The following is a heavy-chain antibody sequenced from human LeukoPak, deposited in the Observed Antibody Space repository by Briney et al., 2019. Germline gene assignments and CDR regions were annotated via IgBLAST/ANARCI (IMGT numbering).Heavy chain of an antibody. CDR1: GFTFSSYE. V-gene: IGHV3-48*03. J-gene: IGHJ2*01. D-gene: IGHD1-14*01. Sequence: GGSLRLSCAASGFTFSSYEMNWVRQAPGKGLEWVSYISNSGGTIYYADSVKGRFTISRDNANNSLFLQMSSLRADDTAVYYCARDPDRNYWYSDLWGRGTLATVSS. CDR3: ARDPDRNYWYSDL. CDR2: ISNSGGTI.